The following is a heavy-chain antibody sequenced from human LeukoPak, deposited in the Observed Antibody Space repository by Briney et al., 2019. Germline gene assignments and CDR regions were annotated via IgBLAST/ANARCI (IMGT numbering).Heavy chain of an antibody. D-gene: IGHD3-10*01. V-gene: IGHV5-10-1*01. CDR1: GYSFTSYW. Sequence: GQSLKISCKGSGYSFTSYWISWVRQMPGKGLGWMGRIDPSDSYTNYSPSFQGHVTISADKSISTAYLQWSSLKASDTAMYYCARHSSGASAMVRGVRGSRYYYGMDVWGQGTTVTVSS. CDR2: IDPSDSYT. CDR3: ARHSSGASAMVRGVRGSRYYYGMDV. J-gene: IGHJ6*02.